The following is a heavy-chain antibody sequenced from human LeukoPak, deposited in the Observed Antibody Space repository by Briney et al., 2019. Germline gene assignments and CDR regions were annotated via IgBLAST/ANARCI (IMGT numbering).Heavy chain of an antibody. CDR2: IYSGGST. CDR3: ARDVLGGGIDY. Sequence: PGESLRLSCAASGFTVSSNYMSWVRQAPGKGLEWVSVIYSGGSTYYADSVKGRFTISRDNSKNTLYLQMNSLRAEETAVYYCARDVLGGGIDYWGQGTLVTVSS. D-gene: IGHD3-16*01. J-gene: IGHJ4*02. V-gene: IGHV3-53*01. CDR1: GFTVSSNY.